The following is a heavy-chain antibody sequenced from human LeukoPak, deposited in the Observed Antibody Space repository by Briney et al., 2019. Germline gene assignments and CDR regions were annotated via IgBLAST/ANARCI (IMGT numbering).Heavy chain of an antibody. CDR1: GFTFSSYE. J-gene: IGHJ4*02. V-gene: IGHV3-48*03. CDR2: ISNSGRTI. CDR3: ARGDEGSTWNYSFDY. D-gene: IGHD1-7*01. Sequence: PGGSLRLSCVASGFTFSSYEKQWVRQAPGKGMEWVSYISNSGRTIHYSDSAKGRFTTSRDNAKSSLFLHMNSLRAEAAAVYSCARGDEGSTWNYSFDYWAQGTLVTVSS.